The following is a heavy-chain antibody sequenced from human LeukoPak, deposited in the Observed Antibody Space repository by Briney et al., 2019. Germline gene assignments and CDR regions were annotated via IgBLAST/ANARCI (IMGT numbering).Heavy chain of an antibody. CDR3: ARAEYYYDFDY. D-gene: IGHD3-10*01. Sequence: PSETLSLTCAVYGGSFSGYYWSWIRQPPGKGLEWIGEINHSGSTSYNPSLKSRVTISVDTSKNQFSLKLSSVTAADTAVYYCARAEYYYDFDYWGQGTLVTVSS. J-gene: IGHJ4*02. V-gene: IGHV4-34*01. CDR1: GGSFSGYY. CDR2: INHSGST.